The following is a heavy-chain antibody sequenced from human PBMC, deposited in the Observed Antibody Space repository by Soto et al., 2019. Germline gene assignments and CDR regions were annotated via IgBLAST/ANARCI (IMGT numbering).Heavy chain of an antibody. D-gene: IGHD6-19*01. CDR3: VGVSGCRFAY. Sequence: HPGGSLRLSCSASEFTFASYWMNWVRQAPGKWLEWVANIKEDGSQKYSVDSVKGRFTISIDNANNSVYLQRNSLRAEETAVYYCVGVSGCRFAYWGHGPWVTVSS. V-gene: IGHV3-7*01. CDR1: EFTFASYW. J-gene: IGHJ4*01. CDR2: IKEDGSQK.